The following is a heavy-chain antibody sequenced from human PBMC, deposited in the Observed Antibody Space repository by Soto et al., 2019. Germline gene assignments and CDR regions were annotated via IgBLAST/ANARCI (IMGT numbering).Heavy chain of an antibody. J-gene: IGHJ4*02. CDR2: ISYDGSEK. CDR1: GLSFRSYG. CDR3: AKTQGMGTITRSGY. Sequence: QEQLVESGGGVVQPGKSLRLSCAASGLSFRSYGMHWVRQAPGKGLEWVAVISYDGSEKFYADAVKGRFTVSRDNSKDTALLKIDNRRADDKAVYFCAKTQGMGTITRSGYRSQGDLVIVYS. D-gene: IGHD2-15*01. V-gene: IGHV3-30*18.